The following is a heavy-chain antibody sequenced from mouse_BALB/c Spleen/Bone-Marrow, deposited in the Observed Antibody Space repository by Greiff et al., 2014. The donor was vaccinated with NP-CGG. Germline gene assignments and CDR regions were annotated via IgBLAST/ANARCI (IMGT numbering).Heavy chain of an antibody. CDR1: GFNIKDTY. J-gene: IGHJ3*01. Sequence: EVQLEESGAELVKPGASVKLSCTASGFNIKDTYMHWVKQRPEQGLEWIGRIDPANGNTKYDPKFQGKATITADTSSNTAYLQLSTLTSELTTLYYCAGYYNGSSYLFAYWGQGTLVTVSA. V-gene: IGHV14-3*02. CDR3: AGYYNGSSYLFAY. D-gene: IGHD1-1*01. CDR2: IDPANGNT.